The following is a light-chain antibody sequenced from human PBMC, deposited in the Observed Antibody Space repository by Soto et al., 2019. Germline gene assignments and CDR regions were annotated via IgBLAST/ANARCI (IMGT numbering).Light chain of an antibody. Sequence: EIVMTQSPATLSVSPGDRATLYCRAGQNVSSNLAWYQQKFGQAHTLLIYVASTRATGIPARFSGSVSGTEFSLTIISLQSEEFAVYYCQQYDNWPPLTFGGGTKVEIK. CDR2: VAS. CDR1: QNVSSN. V-gene: IGKV3-15*01. CDR3: QQYDNWPPLT. J-gene: IGKJ4*01.